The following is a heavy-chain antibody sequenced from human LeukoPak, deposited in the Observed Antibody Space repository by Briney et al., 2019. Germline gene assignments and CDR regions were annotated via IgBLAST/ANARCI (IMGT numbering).Heavy chain of an antibody. D-gene: IGHD6-19*01. CDR3: ARRSLAGFFDY. J-gene: IGHJ4*02. Sequence: GESLKISCKGSGYSFTTYWIGWVRQMPGKGLEWMGIIYPGDSDTKYSPSFQGQVTISVDKSISTAYLPWSSLKASDTAMYYCARRSLAGFFDYWGQGTLVTVSS. V-gene: IGHV5-51*01. CDR1: GYSFTTYW. CDR2: IYPGDSDT.